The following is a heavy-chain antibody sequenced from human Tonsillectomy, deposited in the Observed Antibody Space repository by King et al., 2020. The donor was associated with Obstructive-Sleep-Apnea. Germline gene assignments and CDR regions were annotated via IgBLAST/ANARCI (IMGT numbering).Heavy chain of an antibody. D-gene: IGHD1-26*01. CDR2: IKQDGTET. Sequence: DVQLVESGGGLVQPGGSLRLSGAASGFTFSTYWMTWVRQAPGKGLEWVANIKQDGTETYYVDSLKGRLTISRDNAKSSLYLQMNSLRAEDTAVYYCARDKLMNSYTGSYFSYWGQGTLVTASS. CDR1: GFTFSTYW. CDR3: ARDKLMNSYTGSYFSY. V-gene: IGHV3-7*01. J-gene: IGHJ4*02.